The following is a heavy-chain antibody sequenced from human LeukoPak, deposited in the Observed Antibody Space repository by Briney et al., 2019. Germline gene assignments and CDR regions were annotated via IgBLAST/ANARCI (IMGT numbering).Heavy chain of an antibody. CDR3: AKGLSLFYDSSGYLFDY. Sequence: GGSLRLSSAASGFTFSSYAMSWVRQAPGKGLELVSAISGSGGSTYYADSVKGGLTISRDNSKNTLYLQMNSLRAEDTAVYYCAKGLSLFYDSSGYLFDYWGQGPLGTVSS. CDR1: GFTFSSYA. CDR2: ISGSGGST. J-gene: IGHJ4*02. V-gene: IGHV3-23*01. D-gene: IGHD3-22*01.